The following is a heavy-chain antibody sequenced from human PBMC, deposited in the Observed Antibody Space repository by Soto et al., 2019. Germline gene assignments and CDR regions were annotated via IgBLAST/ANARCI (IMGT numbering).Heavy chain of an antibody. V-gene: IGHV4-39*07. J-gene: IGHJ4*02. D-gene: IGHD4-17*01. CDR2: INHSGST. Sequence: SETLSLTCTVSGGSISSGDYYWSWIRQPPGKGLEWIGEINHSGSTNYNPSLKSRVTISVDTSKNQFSLKLSSVTAADTAVYYCEGSPPDYGDYGFDYWGQGTLVTVSS. CDR1: GGSISSGDYY. CDR3: EGSPPDYGDYGFDY.